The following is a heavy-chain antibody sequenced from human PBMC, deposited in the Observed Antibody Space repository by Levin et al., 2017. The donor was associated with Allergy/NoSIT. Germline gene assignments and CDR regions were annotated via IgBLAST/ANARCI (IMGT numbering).Heavy chain of an antibody. CDR3: ARDSRIAAAGTGIGYYFDY. D-gene: IGHD6-13*01. V-gene: IGHV1-46*01. Sequence: GASVKVSCKASGYTFTSYYMHWVRQAPGQGLEWMGIINPSGGSTSYAQKFQGRVTMTRDTSTSTVYMELSSLRSEDTAVYYCARDSRIAAAGTGIGYYFDYWGQGTLVTVSS. J-gene: IGHJ4*02. CDR2: INPSGGST. CDR1: GYTFTSYY.